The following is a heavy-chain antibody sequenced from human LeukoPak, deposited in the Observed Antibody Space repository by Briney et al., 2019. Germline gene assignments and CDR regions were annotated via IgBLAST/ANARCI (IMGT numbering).Heavy chain of an antibody. CDR1: GGSFSGYY. CDR2: IYTSGST. D-gene: IGHD5-18*01. V-gene: IGHV4-59*10. J-gene: IGHJ4*02. Sequence: SETLSLTCAVYGGSFSGYYWSWIRQPAGKGLEWIGRIYTSGSTNYNPSLKSRVTMSVDTSKNQFSLKLSSVTAADTAVYYCARALGSYGYTVLDYWGQGTLVTVSS. CDR3: ARALGSYGYTVLDY.